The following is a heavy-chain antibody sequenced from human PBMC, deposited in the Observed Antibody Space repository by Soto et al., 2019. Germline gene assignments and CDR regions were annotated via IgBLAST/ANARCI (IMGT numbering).Heavy chain of an antibody. D-gene: IGHD5-12*01. V-gene: IGHV1-8*01. CDR3: ARHSLTLPRLARLLKREAYGMDV. Sequence: ASVKVSCKASGYTFTSYDINWVRQATGQGLEWMGWMNPNSGNTGYAQKFQGRVTMTRNTSINTAYMELSSLKASDTAMYYCARHSLTLPRLARLLKREAYGMDVWGQGTTVTVSS. J-gene: IGHJ6*02. CDR2: MNPNSGNT. CDR1: GYTFTSYD.